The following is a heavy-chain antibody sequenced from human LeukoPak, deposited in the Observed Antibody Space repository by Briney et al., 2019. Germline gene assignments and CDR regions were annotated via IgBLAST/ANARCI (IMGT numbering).Heavy chain of an antibody. CDR1: GFTFSNYV. V-gene: IGHV3-30*03. CDR3: VRSPTYYNMDV. Sequence: GESLTLSCAASGFTFSNYVIHWVRQVPGKGLEWLAVISYDGTNKYYADFVKGRFTISRDHSQSTVDLQMNTLGGADTAVYYCVRSPTYYNMDVWGKGTTVTVSS. CDR2: ISYDGTNK. J-gene: IGHJ6*03.